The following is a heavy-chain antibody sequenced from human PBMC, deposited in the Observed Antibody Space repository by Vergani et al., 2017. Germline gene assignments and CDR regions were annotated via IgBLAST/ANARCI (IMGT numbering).Heavy chain of an antibody. CDR3: ARQFSWSGSSHYGMDV. D-gene: IGHD1-26*01. Sequence: VQMVQSRAEVKKPGESLKISCKGSGYSFTSYWIGWVRQMPEKGLEWMGIIYPDDSDTRYSPSFQGQVTISADKSISTAYLQWSSLKASDTAIYYCARQFSWSGSSHYGMDVWGQGTTVTVSS. CDR2: IYPDDSDT. J-gene: IGHJ6*02. CDR1: GYSFTSYW. V-gene: IGHV5-51*01.